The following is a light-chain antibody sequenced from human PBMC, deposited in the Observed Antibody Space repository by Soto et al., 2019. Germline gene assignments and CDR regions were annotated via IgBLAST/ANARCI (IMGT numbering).Light chain of an antibody. Sequence: DIQMTQSPSTLSASVGDRVTITCRASQSISSWLAWYQQKPGKAPKLLIQKASSLESGVPSRFSGSGSGTDFTLTISSLQPDDFATYYCQQYNRYSPWTFGQGTKVEIK. J-gene: IGKJ1*01. CDR2: KAS. V-gene: IGKV1-5*03. CDR3: QQYNRYSPWT. CDR1: QSISSW.